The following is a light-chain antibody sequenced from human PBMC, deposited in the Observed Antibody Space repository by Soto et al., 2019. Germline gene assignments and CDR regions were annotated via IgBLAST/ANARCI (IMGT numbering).Light chain of an antibody. CDR3: SSYTSSSTVV. Sequence: QSALTQPASVSGSPGQSITISCTGTSSDVGGYNYVSWYQQHPGKAPKLMIYEVSNRPSGVSNRFSVSKSGNTASLTISGLQAEYEADYYCSSYTSSSTVVFGGGTQLTVL. CDR1: SSDVGGYNY. CDR2: EVS. J-gene: IGLJ2*01. V-gene: IGLV2-14*01.